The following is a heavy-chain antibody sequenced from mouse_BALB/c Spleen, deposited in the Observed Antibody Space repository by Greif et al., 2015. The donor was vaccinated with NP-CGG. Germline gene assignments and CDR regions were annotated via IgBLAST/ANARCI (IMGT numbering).Heavy chain of an antibody. CDR1: GYTFTCYY. V-gene: IGHV1S56*01. J-gene: IGHJ4*01. CDR3: TRDTMDY. Sequence: QVQLQQSGPELVKPGASVRIPCKASGYTFTCYYIHWVKQRPGQGLEWIGWIFPGNVNTKYNEKFKGKATLTADKSSSTAYMQLSSLTSEDSAVYFCTRDTMDYWGQGTSVTVSS. CDR2: IFPGNVNT.